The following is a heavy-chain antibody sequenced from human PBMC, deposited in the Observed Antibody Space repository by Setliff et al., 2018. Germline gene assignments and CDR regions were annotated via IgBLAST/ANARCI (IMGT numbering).Heavy chain of an antibody. J-gene: IGHJ6*02. CDR2: IYHSGST. CDR1: GGSFSGYY. CDR3: ARSSYSGSYLNV. Sequence: PSETLSLTCAVYGGSFSGYYWSWIRQPPGKGLEWIGEIYHSGSTKYNPSLKSRVTISVDKSKNQFSLKLSSVTAADTAVYYCARSSYSGSYLNVWGQGTTVTVSS. V-gene: IGHV4-34*01. D-gene: IGHD1-26*01.